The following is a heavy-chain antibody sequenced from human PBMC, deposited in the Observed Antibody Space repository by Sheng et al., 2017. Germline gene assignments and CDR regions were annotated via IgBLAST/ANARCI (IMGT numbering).Heavy chain of an antibody. CDR1: GGPFRDNY. CDR3: ARGRDYGSGTYDGMDV. CDR2: INHSGRT. J-gene: IGHJ6*02. V-gene: IGHV4-34*02. D-gene: IGHD3-10*01. Sequence: QVQLQQWGAGLLKPSETLSLTCAVYGGPFRDNYWNWIRQPPGKGLEWIGDINHSGRTKYNSSLKSRVTMSAYTSKNQFSLMLTSVTAADTAVYYCARGRDYGSGTYDGMDVWGQGTTVTVSS.